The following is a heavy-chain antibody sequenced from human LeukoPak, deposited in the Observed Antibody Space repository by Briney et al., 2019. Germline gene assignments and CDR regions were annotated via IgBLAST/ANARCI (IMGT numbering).Heavy chain of an antibody. V-gene: IGHV3-23*01. Sequence: PGGSLRLSCAASGFTFSSYAMRWVRQAPGKGLEWVSAVTGSGGTTYYADSVKGRFTISRDNSKNTLYLQMNSPRAEDTAVYYCARRGSGSYSHFDYWGQGTLVTVSS. D-gene: IGHD3-10*01. CDR2: VTGSGGTT. CDR3: ARRGSGSYSHFDY. J-gene: IGHJ4*02. CDR1: GFTFSSYA.